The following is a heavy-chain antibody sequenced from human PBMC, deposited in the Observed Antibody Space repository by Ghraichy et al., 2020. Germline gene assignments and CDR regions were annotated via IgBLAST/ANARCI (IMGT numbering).Heavy chain of an antibody. CDR2: ISGSGDNT. D-gene: IGHD4-17*01. CDR1: GFTFTSYA. V-gene: IGHV3-23*01. Sequence: GGSLRLSCAASGFTFTSYAMSWVRQAPGKGLEWVSAISGSGDNTYYADSVKGRFTISRDNSRNTLYLQMNSLRAEDTALYYCARYTTVATLRTRYGMDVWGQGTTVTVSS. CDR3: ARYTTVATLRTRYGMDV. J-gene: IGHJ6*02.